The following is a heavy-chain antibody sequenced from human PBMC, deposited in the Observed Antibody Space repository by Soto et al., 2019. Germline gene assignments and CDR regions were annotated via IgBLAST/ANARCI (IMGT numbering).Heavy chain of an antibody. J-gene: IGHJ5*02. CDR1: GGSISSYC. CDR2: IYYSGST. Sequence: TETLSITCTVSGGSISSYCWSWIRQPPGKGLEWIGYIYYSGSTNYNPSLKSRVTISVDTSKNQFSLKLSSVTAADTAVYYCARLLWSRGDWFDPWGQGTLVTVSS. V-gene: IGHV4-59*08. CDR3: ARLLWSRGDWFDP. D-gene: IGHD3-10*01.